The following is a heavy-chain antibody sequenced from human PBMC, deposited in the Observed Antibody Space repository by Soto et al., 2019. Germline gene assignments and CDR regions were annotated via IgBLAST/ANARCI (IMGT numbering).Heavy chain of an antibody. D-gene: IGHD2-2*01. J-gene: IGHJ4*02. CDR1: GFTFSNAW. Sequence: GGSLRLSCAASGFTFSNAWMSWVRQAPGKGLEWVGRIKSKTDGGTTDYAAPVKGRFTISRDDSKNTLYLQMNSLKTEDTAVYYCTTVDIVVVPAAPPIDVDYLGGQGTLVTVSS. CDR3: TTVDIVVVPAAPPIDVDYL. V-gene: IGHV3-15*01. CDR2: IKSKTDGGTT.